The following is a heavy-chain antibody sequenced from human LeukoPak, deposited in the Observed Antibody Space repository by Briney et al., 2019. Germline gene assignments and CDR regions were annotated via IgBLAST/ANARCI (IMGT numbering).Heavy chain of an antibody. CDR1: GFTISSYG. V-gene: IGHV3-30*18. CDR3: AKSPTPRHYYYGMDV. D-gene: IGHD4-11*01. CDR2: ISYDGSNK. Sequence: PGGSLRLSCAASGFTISSYGMHWVRQAPGKGLEWVAFISYDGSNKYYADSVKGRFTISRDNSKNTLYLQMNSLRAEDTAVYYCAKSPTPRHYYYGMDVWGQGTTVTVSS. J-gene: IGHJ6*02.